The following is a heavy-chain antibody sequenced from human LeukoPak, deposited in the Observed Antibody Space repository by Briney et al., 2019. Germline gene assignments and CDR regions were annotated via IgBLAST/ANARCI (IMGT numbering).Heavy chain of an antibody. CDR3: ARWAERRLRAFDI. J-gene: IGHJ3*02. Sequence: PSETLSLTCAVYGGSFSGYYWSWIRQPPGKGLEWIGEINHSGSTNYNPSLKSRVTISVDTSKNQFSLKLSSVTAADTAVYYCARWAERRLRAFDIWGQGTMVTVSS. CDR1: GGSFSGYY. CDR2: INHSGST. D-gene: IGHD1-1*01. V-gene: IGHV4-34*01.